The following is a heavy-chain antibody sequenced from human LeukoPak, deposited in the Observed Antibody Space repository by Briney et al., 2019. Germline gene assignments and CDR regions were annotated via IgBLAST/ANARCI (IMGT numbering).Heavy chain of an antibody. CDR1: GFTFSSYA. V-gene: IGHV3-23*01. J-gene: IGHJ4*02. CDR2: ISGSGAST. CDR3: AKAPGGGYHLYYFDY. D-gene: IGHD3-22*01. Sequence: GGSLRLSCAASGFTFSSYAMSWVRQAPGMGLEWVSAISGSGASTYYADSMKGRFTISRDNSKNTLYLQMNSLRAEDTAVYYCAKAPGGGYHLYYFDYWGQGTLVTVSS.